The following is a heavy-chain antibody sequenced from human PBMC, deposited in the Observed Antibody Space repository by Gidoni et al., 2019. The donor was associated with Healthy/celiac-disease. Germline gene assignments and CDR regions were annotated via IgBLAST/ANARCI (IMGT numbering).Heavy chain of an antibody. Sequence: QVQLVQSGSDVNKPVSSVNVSCKSSGYTFTSYGISWVRQAPGQGLEWMGWISAYNGNTNDAQKLQGRVTMTTDTSTSTAYMELRSLRSDDTAVYYCARSGRGVVNWFDPWGQGTLVTVS. CDR3: ARSGRGVVNWFDP. V-gene: IGHV1-18*01. J-gene: IGHJ5*02. CDR2: ISAYNGNT. CDR1: GYTFTSYG. D-gene: IGHD3-10*01.